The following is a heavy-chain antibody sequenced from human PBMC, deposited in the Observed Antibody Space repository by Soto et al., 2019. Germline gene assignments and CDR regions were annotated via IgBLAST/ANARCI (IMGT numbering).Heavy chain of an antibody. V-gene: IGHV5-51*01. D-gene: IGHD2-15*01. CDR2: IFPGDSET. CDR1: GYSFSTYW. J-gene: IGHJ4*01. CDR3: ATQGAGSN. Sequence: PGESLKISCKCSGYSFSTYWIGWVRQIPGKGLEWMGLIFPGDSETTYIQSFQDHVSISADTSISTAYLQWDSLKTSDSAIYYCATQGAGSNWGQGTQVTVSS.